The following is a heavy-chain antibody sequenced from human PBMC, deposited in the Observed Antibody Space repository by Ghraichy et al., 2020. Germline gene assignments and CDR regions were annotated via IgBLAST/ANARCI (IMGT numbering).Heavy chain of an antibody. Sequence: GGSLRLSCEASGLIFSDYSMNWVRQAPGKGLEWVSSFTSGGESAFYAGSVKGRFTISRDNAKNSLYLQMNSLRAEDTAVYYCANERQLPRQQLDIRGQGTMVTVSS. CDR3: ANERQLPRQQLDI. J-gene: IGHJ4*02. D-gene: IGHD6-13*01. CDR1: GLIFSDYS. V-gene: IGHV3-21*01. CDR2: FTSGGESA.